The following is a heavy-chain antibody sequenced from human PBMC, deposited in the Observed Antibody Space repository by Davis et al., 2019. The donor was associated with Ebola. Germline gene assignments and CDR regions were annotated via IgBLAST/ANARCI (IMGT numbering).Heavy chain of an antibody. Sequence: ETLSLTCAVYGGSFSGYYWSWIRQPPGRGLEWVSTISDSGGPTYYADSVKGRFTISRDNSKNTLYLQMNSLRADDTAVYYCAKSISMFFRSSGPVYWGQGTLVTVSS. V-gene: IGHV3-23*01. J-gene: IGHJ4*02. CDR1: GGSFSGYY. CDR2: ISDSGGPT. CDR3: AKSISMFFRSSGPVY. D-gene: IGHD3-22*01.